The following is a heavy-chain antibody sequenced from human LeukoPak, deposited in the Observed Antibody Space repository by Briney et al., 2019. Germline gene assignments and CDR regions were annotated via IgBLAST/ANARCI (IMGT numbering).Heavy chain of an antibody. CDR3: ARPRAFSYGQMYYFDY. V-gene: IGHV1-2*02. D-gene: IGHD5-18*01. Sequence: ASVKVSCKASGYTFTDYYIRWVRQAPGQGLEWMGWIDPKTGGTNFAQKFQGRVTMTRDTSITTAYMELSRLRFDDTAVYYCARPRAFSYGQMYYFDYWGQGALVTVSS. CDR2: IDPKTGGT. J-gene: IGHJ4*02. CDR1: GYTFTDYY.